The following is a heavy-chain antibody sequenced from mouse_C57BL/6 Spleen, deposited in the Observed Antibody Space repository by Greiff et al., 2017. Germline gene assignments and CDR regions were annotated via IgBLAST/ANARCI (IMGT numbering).Heavy chain of an antibody. Sequence: EVQLVESGPGLVKPSQSLSLTCSVTGYSITSGYYWNWIRQFPGNKLEWMGYISYDGSNNYNPSLKNRISITRDTSKNQFFLKLNSVTTEDTATYYCARDTTVVADYWGQGTTLTVSS. CDR3: ARDTTVVADY. CDR2: ISYDGSN. CDR1: GYSITSGYY. V-gene: IGHV3-6*01. J-gene: IGHJ2*01. D-gene: IGHD1-1*01.